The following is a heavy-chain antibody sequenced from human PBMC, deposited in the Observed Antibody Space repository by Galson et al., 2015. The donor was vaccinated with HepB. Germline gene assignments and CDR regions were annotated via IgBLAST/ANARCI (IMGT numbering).Heavy chain of an antibody. V-gene: IGHV1-46*03. CDR2: INPRGGST. Sequence: SVKVSCKASGYTFTRYYMHWVRQAPGQGLEWMGMINPRGGSTIYAQNFQGRVTMTRDTSTSTVYMELSSLRSEDTAVYYCAREYYDGSGYYYPPLFDYWGQGTLVTVSS. J-gene: IGHJ4*02. D-gene: IGHD3-22*01. CDR3: AREYYDGSGYYYPPLFDY. CDR1: GYTFTRYY.